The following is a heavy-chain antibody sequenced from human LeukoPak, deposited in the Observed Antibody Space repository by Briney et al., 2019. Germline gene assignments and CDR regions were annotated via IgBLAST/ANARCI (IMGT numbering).Heavy chain of an antibody. Sequence: GGSLRLSCAASGFTFSSYWMSWVRQAPGKGLEWVVNIKQDGSEKYYVDSVKGRFTISRDNAKNSLYLQMNSLRAEDTAVYYCARVSGLATNEYFQHWGQGTLVTVSS. J-gene: IGHJ1*01. CDR3: ARVSGLATNEYFQH. CDR2: IKQDGSEK. D-gene: IGHD5-12*01. V-gene: IGHV3-7*03. CDR1: GFTFSSYW.